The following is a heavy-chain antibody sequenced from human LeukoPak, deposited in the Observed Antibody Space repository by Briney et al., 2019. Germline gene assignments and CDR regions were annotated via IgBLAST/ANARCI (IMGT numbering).Heavy chain of an antibody. CDR2: IIPIFGTA. Sequence: SVKVSCKASGGTFSSYAISWVRQAPGQGLEWMGGIIPIFGTANYAQKFQGRVTITADKSTSTAYMELSSLRSEDTAVYYCVSMRLGEDIVVVPAADWGQGTLVTVSS. D-gene: IGHD2-2*01. V-gene: IGHV1-69*06. CDR3: VSMRLGEDIVVVPAAD. CDR1: GGTFSSYA. J-gene: IGHJ4*02.